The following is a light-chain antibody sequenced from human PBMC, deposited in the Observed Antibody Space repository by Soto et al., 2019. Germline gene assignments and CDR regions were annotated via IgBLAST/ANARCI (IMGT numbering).Light chain of an antibody. V-gene: IGLV2-14*01. Sequence: QSVLTQPASVSGSPGQSITISCTGTSGGIGSYNRVSWYQQHPGKAPKLIIYEVTDRPSGVSNRFSGSKSGNTASLTISGLQAEDEAEYYCSSYTNISTRACVFGTGTKV. J-gene: IGLJ1*01. CDR2: EVT. CDR1: SGGIGSYNR. CDR3: SSYTNISTRACV.